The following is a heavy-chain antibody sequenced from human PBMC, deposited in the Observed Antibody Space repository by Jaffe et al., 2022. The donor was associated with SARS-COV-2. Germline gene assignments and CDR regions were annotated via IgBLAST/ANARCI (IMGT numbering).Heavy chain of an antibody. D-gene: IGHD3-3*01. J-gene: IGHJ5*02. V-gene: IGHV3-21*01. CDR3: ATTMGEYYDFWSGYWYWFDP. CDR1: GFTFSSYS. Sequence: EVQLVESGGGLVKPGGSLRLSCAASGFTFSSYSMNWVRQAPGKGLEWVSSISSSSSYIYYADSVKGRFTISRDNAKNSLYLQMNSLRAEDTAVYYCATTMGEYYDFWSGYWYWFDPWGQGTLVTVSS. CDR2: ISSSSSYI.